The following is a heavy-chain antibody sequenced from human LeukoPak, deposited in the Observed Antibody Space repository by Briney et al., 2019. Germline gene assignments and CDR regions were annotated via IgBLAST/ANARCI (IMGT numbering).Heavy chain of an antibody. Sequence: GGSLRLSCAASGFTFSSYGMHWVRQAPGKGLEWVAFIRYDGSNKYYADSVKGRFTISRDNSKNTLYLQMNSLRAEDTAVYYCAKAGGSRYSGCLNSWGQGTLVTVSS. D-gene: IGHD5-12*01. V-gene: IGHV3-30*02. CDR3: AKAGGSRYSGCLNS. J-gene: IGHJ4*02. CDR1: GFTFSSYG. CDR2: IRYDGSNK.